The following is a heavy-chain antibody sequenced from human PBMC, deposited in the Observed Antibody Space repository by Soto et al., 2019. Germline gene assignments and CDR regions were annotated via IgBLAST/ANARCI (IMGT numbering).Heavy chain of an antibody. J-gene: IGHJ4*02. CDR3: ARDVVQYCGGDCPLPY. CDR1: GFTFSSYG. Sequence: QVQLVESGGCVVQPGRSLRLSCAASGFTFSSYGMHWVLQAPGKGRVWVAVIWEDGSNKYYADSVKGRLTMPRDNSKNTLYLHMNSRRAEATTVYYCARDVVQYCGGDCPLPYWGQGTLVTVSS. CDR2: IWEDGSNK. V-gene: IGHV3-33*01. D-gene: IGHD2-21*02.